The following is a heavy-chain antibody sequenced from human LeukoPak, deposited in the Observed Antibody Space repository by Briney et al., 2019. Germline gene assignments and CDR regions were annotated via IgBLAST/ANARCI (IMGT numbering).Heavy chain of an antibody. CDR1: TYSISSDYH. J-gene: IGHJ5*02. V-gene: IGHV4-38-2*01. CDR3: ARSPHFDWFQN. D-gene: IGHD3-3*02. CDR2: IYYSGST. Sequence: SETLSLTCAVSTYSISSDYHWAWIRQPPGKGLEWIGSIYYSGSTNYNPSLKSRVTISVDTSKNQFSLKLSSVTAADTAVYYCARSPHFDWFQNWGQGTLVTVSS.